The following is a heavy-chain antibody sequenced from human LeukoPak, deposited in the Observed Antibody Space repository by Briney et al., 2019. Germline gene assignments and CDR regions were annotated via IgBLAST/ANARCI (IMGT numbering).Heavy chain of an antibody. CDR2: INHSGST. CDR3: ARGRFDYYYGSGSYYSPFDY. CDR1: GGSFSGYY. D-gene: IGHD3-10*01. Sequence: PSETLSLTCAVYGGSFSGYYWSWIRQPPGKGLEWIGEINHSGSTNYNPSLKSRVTISVDTSKNQFSLKLSSVTAADTAVYYCARGRFDYYYGSGSYYSPFDYWGQGTLVTVSS. J-gene: IGHJ4*02. V-gene: IGHV4-34*01.